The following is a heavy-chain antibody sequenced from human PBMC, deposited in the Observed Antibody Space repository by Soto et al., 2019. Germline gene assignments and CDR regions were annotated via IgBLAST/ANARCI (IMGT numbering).Heavy chain of an antibody. V-gene: IGHV1-69*12. J-gene: IGHJ4*02. CDR1: GGTLNTFA. Sequence: QVQLVQSGAEVKKPGSSVKVSCKASGGTLNTFAISWVRQAPGQGLEWMGGIIPIFGTADYAQRFQDRVTITAEESTSTAYMELSSLRSEDTAVYYCATRGKCGGDCHFNSLAYWGQGALVTVSS. CDR2: IIPIFGTA. CDR3: ATRGKCGGDCHFNSLAY. D-gene: IGHD2-21*02.